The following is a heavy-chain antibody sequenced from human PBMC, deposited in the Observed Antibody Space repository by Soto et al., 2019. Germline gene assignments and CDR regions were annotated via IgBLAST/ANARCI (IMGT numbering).Heavy chain of an antibody. J-gene: IGHJ6*02. CDR2: ISGNATST. CDR3: AKKAGIISRYGLDV. Sequence: LRLSCAASGFTFSSFAMNWVRQAPGKGLEWVAVISGNATSTYYADSVKGRFTISRDNSKNTMYLQMNSLRAEETAVYYCAKKAGIISRYGLDVWGQGTTVTVSS. V-gene: IGHV3-23*01. CDR1: GFTFSSFA.